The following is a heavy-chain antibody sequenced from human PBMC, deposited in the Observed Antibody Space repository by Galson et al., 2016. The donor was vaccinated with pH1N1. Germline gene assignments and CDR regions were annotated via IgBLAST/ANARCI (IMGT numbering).Heavy chain of an antibody. V-gene: IGHV4-61*02. CDR2: IYSSGRT. J-gene: IGHJ4*01. D-gene: IGHD3-9*01. Sequence: TLSLTCTVSGGSISSTDYYWNWIRQPAGKGLEWIGRIYSSGRTNYNPSLKTRVTMSVDTSKNQFSLQLRSVTAADTAVYFCAGDRAPESFDWLSYFYSWGQGTLVTVAS. CDR3: AGDRAPESFDWLSYFYS. CDR1: GGSISSTDYY.